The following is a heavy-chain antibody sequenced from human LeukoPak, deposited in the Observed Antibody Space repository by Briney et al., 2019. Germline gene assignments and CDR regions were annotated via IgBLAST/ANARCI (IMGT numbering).Heavy chain of an antibody. D-gene: IGHD3-3*01. Sequence: GGSLRLSCAASGFTFSNAWMSWVRQAPGKGLEWVGRIKSKTDGGTTDYAAPVKGRFTISRDDSKNTLYLQMNSLKTEDTAVYYCTLTIFGVVTSDYWGQGTLVTVSS. CDR1: GFTFSNAW. CDR3: TLTIFGVVTSDY. J-gene: IGHJ4*02. CDR2: IKSKTDGGTT. V-gene: IGHV3-15*01.